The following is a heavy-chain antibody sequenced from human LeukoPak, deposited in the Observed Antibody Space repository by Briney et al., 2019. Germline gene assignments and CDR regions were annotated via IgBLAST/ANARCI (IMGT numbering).Heavy chain of an antibody. CDR2: ISSSGSTI. CDR3: AKDSGDSSSWYKGDY. D-gene: IGHD6-13*01. V-gene: IGHV3-11*01. CDR1: GFTFSDYY. J-gene: IGHJ4*02. Sequence: GGSLRLSCAASGFTFSDYYMSWIRQAPGKGLEWVSYISSSGSTIYYADSVKGRFTISRDNAKNSLYLQMNSLRAEDTAVYYCAKDSGDSSSWYKGDYWGQGTLVTVSS.